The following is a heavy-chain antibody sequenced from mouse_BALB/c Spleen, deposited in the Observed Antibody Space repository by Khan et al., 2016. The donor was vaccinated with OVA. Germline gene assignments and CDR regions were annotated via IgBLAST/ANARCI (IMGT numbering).Heavy chain of an antibody. Sequence: EVQLQESGPSLVKPSQTLSLTCSVTGDSITSGYWNWIRKFPGNKLEYMGYISYSGSTYYNPSLKSRISITRDTSKNQHYLQLNSMTTEDSAKDYCAGTSYYGNYDFDYWSQGTTLTVSS. D-gene: IGHD2-10*01. V-gene: IGHV3-8*02. CDR2: ISYSGST. CDR3: AGTSYYGNYDFDY. CDR1: GDSITSGY. J-gene: IGHJ2*01.